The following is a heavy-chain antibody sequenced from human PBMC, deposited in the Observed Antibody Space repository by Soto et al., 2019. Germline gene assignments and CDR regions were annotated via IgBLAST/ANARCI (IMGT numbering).Heavy chain of an antibody. V-gene: IGHV1-69*08. CDR2: IIPILGRA. D-gene: IGHD2-2*01. Sequence: QVQLVQSGAEVKKPGSSVKLSCKASGGPFSSYHISWVRQAPGQGLEWVGRIIPILGRANNAQHLQGRVKSTAATSTKTAYMELSSLTSEVTAVYYCAKVGGTTSSNWCDPWGHGTLVTVSS. CDR1: GGPFSSYH. J-gene: IGHJ5*02. CDR3: AKVGGTTSSNWCDP.